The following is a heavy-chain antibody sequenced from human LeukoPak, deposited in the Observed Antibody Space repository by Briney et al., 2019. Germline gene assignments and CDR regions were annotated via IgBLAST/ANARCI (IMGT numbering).Heavy chain of an antibody. V-gene: IGHV1-3*01. Sequence: GASVKVSCKASGYTFTSYAMHWVRQAPGRRLEWMGWINAGNGNTKYSQKFQGRVTITTDESTSTAYMELSSLRSEDTAVYYCARGIRAPYYYYMDVWGKGTTVTVSS. J-gene: IGHJ6*03. CDR3: ARGIRAPYYYYMDV. CDR2: INAGNGNT. CDR1: GYTFTSYA.